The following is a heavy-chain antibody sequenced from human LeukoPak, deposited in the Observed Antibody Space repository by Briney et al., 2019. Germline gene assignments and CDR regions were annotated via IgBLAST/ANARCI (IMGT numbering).Heavy chain of an antibody. CDR1: GYSISSGYY. CDR2: IYHSGST. CDR3: ARESLWAFDI. J-gene: IGHJ3*02. V-gene: IGHV4-38-2*02. Sequence: SETLSLTCTVSGYSISSGYYRGWIRQPPGKGLEWIGSIYHSGSTYYNPSLKGRVTISVDTSKNQFSLKLSSVTAADTAVYYCARESLWAFDIWGLGTMVTVSS. D-gene: IGHD3-10*01.